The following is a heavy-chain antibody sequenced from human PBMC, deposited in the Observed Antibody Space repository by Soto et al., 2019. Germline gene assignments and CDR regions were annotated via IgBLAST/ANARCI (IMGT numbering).Heavy chain of an antibody. J-gene: IGHJ3*02. Sequence: EVQLVESGGGIVEPGRSLRLSCAASGFSFDNFAMHWVRQAPGKGLVWVSSISSNSGNIGYADSVKGRFTISRDNAKNSLYLEMHRLRVEDTALYYCEKGGSSSWLRDGLHIWGQGTMVTASS. CDR1: GFSFDNFA. CDR2: ISSNSGNI. CDR3: EKGGSSSWLRDGLHI. D-gene: IGHD6-19*01. V-gene: IGHV3-9*01.